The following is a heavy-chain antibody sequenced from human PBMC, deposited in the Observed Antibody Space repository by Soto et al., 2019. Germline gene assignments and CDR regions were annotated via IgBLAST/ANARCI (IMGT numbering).Heavy chain of an antibody. Sequence: SETLSLTCAVYGGSFSGYYWSWIRQPPGNGLEWIGDINHSGRVNYSPSLKSRVTISLDTSKNQFSLTLSAVTAADTAMYYCSTRAYDTNGYYRFDPWGQGTLVTVSS. D-gene: IGHD3-22*01. CDR2: INHSGRV. V-gene: IGHV4-34*01. CDR3: STRAYDTNGYYRFDP. CDR1: GGSFSGYY. J-gene: IGHJ5*01.